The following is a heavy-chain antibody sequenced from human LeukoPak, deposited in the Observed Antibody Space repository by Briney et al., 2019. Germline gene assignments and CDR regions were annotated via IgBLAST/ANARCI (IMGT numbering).Heavy chain of an antibody. V-gene: IGHV3-48*01. D-gene: IGHD1-26*01. CDR3: AKAHFGVGATHYFDS. CDR1: GITFSSYS. Sequence: GGSLRLSCVASGITFSSYSMNWVRQAPGKGLEWVSYISSSGSSIYYADSAKGRFTISRDNSKNTLYLQMNSLRTEDTAVYYCAKAHFGVGATHYFDSWGQGTLVTVSS. CDR2: ISSSGSSI. J-gene: IGHJ4*02.